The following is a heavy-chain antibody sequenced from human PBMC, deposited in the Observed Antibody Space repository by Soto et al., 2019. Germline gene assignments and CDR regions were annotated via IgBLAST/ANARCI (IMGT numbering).Heavy chain of an antibody. J-gene: IGHJ6*02. V-gene: IGHV4-4*02. CDR2: IYHSGST. Sequence: SETLSLTWCGSGGSISRSNWWSWVRQPPGKGLEWIGEIYHSGSTNYNPSLKSRVTISVDKSKNQFSLKLSAVTAADTAVYYCARARLIAAAGGSNYYHHYGMAVWGQGTTVIVSS. CDR1: GGSISRSNW. D-gene: IGHD6-13*01. CDR3: ARARLIAAAGGSNYYHHYGMAV.